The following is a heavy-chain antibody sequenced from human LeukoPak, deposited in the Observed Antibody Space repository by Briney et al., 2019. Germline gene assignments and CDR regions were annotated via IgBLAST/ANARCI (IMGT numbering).Heavy chain of an antibody. D-gene: IGHD2-15*01. J-gene: IGHJ6*03. CDR2: MNPNSGNT. CDR3: ARAGWVRDCSGGSCYSQYYYYYYYMDV. V-gene: IGHV1-8*01. Sequence: EASLKVSCKASGYTFTSYDINRVRQATGQGLEWMGWMNPNSGNTGYAQKFQGRVTMSRNTSISTAYMELSSVRSEDTAVYYCARAGWVRDCSGGSCYSQYYYYYYYMDVWGKGTTVTVSS. CDR1: GYTFTSYD.